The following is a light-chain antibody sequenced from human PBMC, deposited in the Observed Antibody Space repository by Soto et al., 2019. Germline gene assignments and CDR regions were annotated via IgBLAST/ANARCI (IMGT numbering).Light chain of an antibody. J-gene: IGKJ2*01. CDR3: QQYGSSPYT. CDR1: QSVASDY. Sequence: EIVLTQSPGTLSLSPGDRATLSCRASQSVASDYLAWYQQKPGQAPRLLLYGASNRATGIPDRFSGSGSGTDFTLTINRLEPEDFAVYSCQQYGSSPYTFGKGTKLEIK. V-gene: IGKV3-20*01. CDR2: GAS.